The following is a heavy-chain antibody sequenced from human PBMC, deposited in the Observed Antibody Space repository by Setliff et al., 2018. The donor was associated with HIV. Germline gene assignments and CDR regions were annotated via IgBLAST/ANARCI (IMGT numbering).Heavy chain of an antibody. Sequence: PSETLSLTCTVSGGSISSSSYYWGWIRQPPGKGLEWIGSIYYSGSTYYNQSLKSRVTISVDTSTPQFSLKLSSVTASDTAVYYCARDWPRGQTTVVTILMDVWGKGTTVTVSS. J-gene: IGHJ6*04. CDR2: IYYSGST. V-gene: IGHV4-39*07. D-gene: IGHD4-17*01. CDR3: ARDWPRGQTTVVTILMDV. CDR1: GGSISSSSYY.